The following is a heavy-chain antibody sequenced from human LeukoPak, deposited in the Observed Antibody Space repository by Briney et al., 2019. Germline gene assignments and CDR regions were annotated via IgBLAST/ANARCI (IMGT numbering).Heavy chain of an antibody. CDR1: NFDDYS. CDR3: ARGYYDSSGYYSFDY. CDR2: IYYSGST. Sequence: NFDDYSLSWVRQAPGKGLEWIGYIYYSGSTYYNPSLKSRVTISVDTSKNQFSLKLSSVTAADTAVYYCARGYYDSSGYYSFDYWGQGTLVTVSS. D-gene: IGHD3-22*01. V-gene: IGHV4-31*02. J-gene: IGHJ4*02.